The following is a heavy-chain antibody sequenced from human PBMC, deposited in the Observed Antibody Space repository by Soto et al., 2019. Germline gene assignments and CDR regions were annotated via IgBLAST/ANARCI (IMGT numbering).Heavy chain of an antibody. CDR3: ARYRADSSGWYVFDP. CDR2: IIPIFGTA. V-gene: IGHV1-69*12. Sequence: QVQLVQSGAEVKKPGSSVKVSSKASGGTFSSYAISWVRQAPGQGLEWMGGIIPIFGTANYAQKFQGRVTITADESTSTAYMELSSRRSEDTAVYYCARYRADSSGWYVFDPWGQGTLVTVSS. D-gene: IGHD6-19*01. J-gene: IGHJ5*02. CDR1: GGTFSSYA.